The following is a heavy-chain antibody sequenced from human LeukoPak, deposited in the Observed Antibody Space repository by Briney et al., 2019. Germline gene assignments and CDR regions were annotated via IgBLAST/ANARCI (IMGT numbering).Heavy chain of an antibody. D-gene: IGHD6-13*01. CDR1: GGSISSYY. J-gene: IGHJ6*02. V-gene: IGHV4-59*01. CDR2: IYYSGST. Sequence: SETLSLTCTVSGGSISSYYWSWIRQPPGKGLEWIGYIYYSGSTNYNPSLKSRVTISVDTSKNQFSLKLSSVSAADTAVYYCARVAAAADTVSGMDVWGQGTTVTVSS. CDR3: ARVAAAADTVSGMDV.